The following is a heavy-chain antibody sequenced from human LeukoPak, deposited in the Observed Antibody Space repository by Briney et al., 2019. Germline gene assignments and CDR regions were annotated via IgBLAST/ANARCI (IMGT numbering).Heavy chain of an antibody. CDR3: ATDYAESIVGAARAFDI. Sequence: ASVKVSCKASGYTFTSYGISWVRQAPGQGLEWMGWISAYNGNTNYAQKLQGRVTMTEDTSTDTAYMELSSLRSEDTAVYYCATDYAESIVGAARAFDIWGQGTMVTVSS. D-gene: IGHD1-26*01. CDR2: ISAYNGNT. V-gene: IGHV1-18*01. J-gene: IGHJ3*02. CDR1: GYTFTSYG.